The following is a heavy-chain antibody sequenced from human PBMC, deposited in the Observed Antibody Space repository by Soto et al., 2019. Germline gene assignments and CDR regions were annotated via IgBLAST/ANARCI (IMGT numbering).Heavy chain of an antibody. V-gene: IGHV4-31*03. J-gene: IGHJ3*02. CDR2: IYYSGST. CDR1: GGSISSGGYY. D-gene: IGHD4-17*01. CDR3: ARGYGDSLRAFDI. Sequence: SETLSLTCTVSGGSISSGGYYWSWIRQHPGKGLEWIGYIYYSGSTYYNPSLKSRVTISVDTSKNQFSLKLSSVTAADTAVYYCARGYGDSLRAFDIWGQGTMVTVSS.